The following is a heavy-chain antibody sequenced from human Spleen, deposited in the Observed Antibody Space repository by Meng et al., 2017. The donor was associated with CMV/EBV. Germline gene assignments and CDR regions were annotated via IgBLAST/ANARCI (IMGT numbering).Heavy chain of an antibody. V-gene: IGHV3-30*14. CDR3: AKGVARRVNYYGMDV. J-gene: IGHJ6*02. CDR1: GFTFTNYA. D-gene: IGHD6-6*01. Sequence: GGSLRLSCTASGFTFTNYAMNWIRRAPGKGLEWVAVIPNDGGDKLYGDSVRGRFTISRDNSNSRLYLQMNSLKTEDTALYYCAKGVARRVNYYGMDVWGQGTTVTVSS. CDR2: IPNDGGDK.